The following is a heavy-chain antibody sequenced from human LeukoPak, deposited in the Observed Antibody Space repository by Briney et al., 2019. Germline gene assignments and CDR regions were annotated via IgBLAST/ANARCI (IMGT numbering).Heavy chain of an antibody. J-gene: IGHJ6*03. D-gene: IGHD2-2*01. Sequence: GGSLRLSCAASGFTFSSYSMNWVRQAPGKGLEWVSSISSSSSYIYYADSVKGRFTISRDNAKNSLYLQMNSLRAEDTAVYYYARDLRWSRYAGAMDVWGKGTTVTVSS. CDR2: ISSSSSYI. CDR1: GFTFSSYS. CDR3: ARDLRWSRYAGAMDV. V-gene: IGHV3-21*01.